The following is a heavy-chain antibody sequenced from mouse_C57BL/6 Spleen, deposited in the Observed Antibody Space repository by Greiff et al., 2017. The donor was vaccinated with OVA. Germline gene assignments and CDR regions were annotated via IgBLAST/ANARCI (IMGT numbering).Heavy chain of an antibody. CDR3: ARSDYDYDGGFAY. V-gene: IGHV7-3*01. Sequence: EVQLVESGGGLVQPGGSLSLSCAASGFTFTDYYMSWVRQPPGKALAWLGFIRNKANGYTTEYSASVKGRFTISRDNSQSILYLQMNALRAEDSATYYCARSDYDYDGGFAYWGQGTLVTVSA. CDR1: GFTFTDYY. CDR2: IRNKANGYTT. J-gene: IGHJ3*01. D-gene: IGHD2-4*01.